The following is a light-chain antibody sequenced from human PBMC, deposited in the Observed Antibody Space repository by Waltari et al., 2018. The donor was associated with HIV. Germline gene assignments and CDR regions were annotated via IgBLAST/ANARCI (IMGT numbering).Light chain of an antibody. CDR2: DAS. J-gene: IGKJ5*01. CDR3: QQYDSFPVT. CDR1: QDIRKF. Sequence: DIEMTQSPSPLSASIGDRVTITCQASQDIRKFLNWYQQKPGKAPKVLSYDASNLASGVPSRFSGSGSVTDFTFAISGLQPEDIATYYCQQYDSFPVTFGQGTRLEIK. V-gene: IGKV1-33*01.